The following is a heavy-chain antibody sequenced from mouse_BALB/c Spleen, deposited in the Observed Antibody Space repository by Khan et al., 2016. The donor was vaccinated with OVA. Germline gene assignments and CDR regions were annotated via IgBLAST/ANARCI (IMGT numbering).Heavy chain of an antibody. CDR2: INPTSGYT. Sequence: VQLQQSGAELAKPGASVKMSCKASGYTFTTYWMHWVKQRPGQGLEWIGYINPTSGYTDYNDKFKDRATLSADKSSSTAYMQLNSLKSEDSAVYYCTRDRIDYWGQGTTLTVSS. CDR3: TRDRIDY. CDR1: GYTFTTYW. J-gene: IGHJ2*01. V-gene: IGHV1-7*01.